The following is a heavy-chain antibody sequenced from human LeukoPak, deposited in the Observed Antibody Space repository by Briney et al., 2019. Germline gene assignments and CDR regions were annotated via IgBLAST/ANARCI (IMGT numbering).Heavy chain of an antibody. CDR2: ISSSSSYK. Sequence: GGSLRLSCAASGFTFSSYSMNWVRQAPGKGLEWVSSISSSSSYKYYADSVKGRFTISRDNAKNSLYLQMNSLRAEDTAVYYCARDSHYDPDAFDIWGQGTMVTVSS. V-gene: IGHV3-21*01. D-gene: IGHD3-3*01. CDR1: GFTFSSYS. J-gene: IGHJ3*02. CDR3: ARDSHYDPDAFDI.